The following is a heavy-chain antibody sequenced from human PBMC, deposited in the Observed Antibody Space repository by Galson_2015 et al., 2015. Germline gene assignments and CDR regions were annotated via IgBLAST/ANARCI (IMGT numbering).Heavy chain of an antibody. J-gene: IGHJ4*02. V-gene: IGHV3-33*01. CDR2: IWYDGSNK. CDR1: GFTFSVYG. CDR3: ARAGSYMGTNFDY. Sequence: SLRLSCAASGFTFSVYGMHWVRQAPGKGLEWVALIWYDGSNKYYADSVKGRFTISRENSKNTLYLQMNSLRAEDTGVYYCARAGSYMGTNFDYWGQGTLVTVSS. D-gene: IGHD2-2*01.